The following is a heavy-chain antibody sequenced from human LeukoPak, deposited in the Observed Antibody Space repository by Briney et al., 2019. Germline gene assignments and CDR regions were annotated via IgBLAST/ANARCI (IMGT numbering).Heavy chain of an antibody. Sequence: GGSLRLSCAASGFTFSSYAMSWVRQAPGKGLEWVSAISGNGGSTYYADSVKGRFTISRDNSKNTLYLQMNSLRAEDTAVYYCAKDIVGEYYYYYGMDVWGQGTTVTVSS. CDR1: GFTFSSYA. V-gene: IGHV3-23*01. CDR3: AKDIVGEYYYYYGMDV. CDR2: ISGNGGST. D-gene: IGHD2-15*01. J-gene: IGHJ6*02.